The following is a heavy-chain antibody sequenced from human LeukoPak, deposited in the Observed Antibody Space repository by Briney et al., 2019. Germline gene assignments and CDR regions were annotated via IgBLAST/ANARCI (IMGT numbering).Heavy chain of an antibody. V-gene: IGHV3-23*01. CDR1: GFTFTTYA. J-gene: IGHJ6*02. CDR3: ARDLTWNGMDV. D-gene: IGHD2/OR15-2a*01. CDR2: ISGSGDST. Sequence: GGSLRLSCAASGFTFTTYAMSWVRQAPGKGLEWVSAISGSGDSTYYADSVKGRFTISRDNAKNSLYLQMNSLRAEDTAVYYCARDLTWNGMDVWDQGTTVTVSS.